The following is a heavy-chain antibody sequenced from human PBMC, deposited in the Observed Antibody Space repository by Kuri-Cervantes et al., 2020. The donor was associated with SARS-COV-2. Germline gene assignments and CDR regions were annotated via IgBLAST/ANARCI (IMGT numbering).Heavy chain of an antibody. J-gene: IGHJ5*02. V-gene: IGHV3-23*01. CDR1: GFTFSNYA. D-gene: IGHD3-10*01. CDR3: AKGFMEIPPTRYYDP. Sequence: GESLKISCAASGFTFSNYAMSWVRQAPGKGLEWVSVISYHGHDTYYADSVKGRFTISRDSSKDTLYLQMNSLRSEDTAIYYCAKGFMEIPPTRYYDPWCQGTLVTVSS. CDR2: ISYHGHDT.